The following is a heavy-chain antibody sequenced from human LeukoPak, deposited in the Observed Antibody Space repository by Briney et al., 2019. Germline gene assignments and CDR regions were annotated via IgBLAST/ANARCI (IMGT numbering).Heavy chain of an antibody. CDR1: GFTFSSYA. J-gene: IGHJ6*02. CDR3: ATLDYSNYYYYGMDV. CDR2: ISGSGGST. D-gene: IGHD4-11*01. Sequence: GGSLRLSCAASGFTFSSYAVSWVRQAPGKGLEWVSAISGSGGSTYYADSVKGRFTISRDNSKNTLYLQMNSLRAEDTAVYYCATLDYSNYYYYGMDVWGQGTTVTVSS. V-gene: IGHV3-23*01.